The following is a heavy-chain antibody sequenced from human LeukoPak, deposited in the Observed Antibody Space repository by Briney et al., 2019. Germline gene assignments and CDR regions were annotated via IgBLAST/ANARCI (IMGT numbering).Heavy chain of an antibody. V-gene: IGHV3-7*01. CDR1: GFTFSSYW. Sequence: GGSLRLSCAASGFTFSSYWMSWVRQAPGKGLEWVANMKQDGSEKYYVDSVKGRFTISRDNAKNSLYLQMNSLRADDTAVYYCAREPDCGGDCYLIDYWGRGTLVTVSS. J-gene: IGHJ4*02. D-gene: IGHD2-21*02. CDR3: AREPDCGGDCYLIDY. CDR2: MKQDGSEK.